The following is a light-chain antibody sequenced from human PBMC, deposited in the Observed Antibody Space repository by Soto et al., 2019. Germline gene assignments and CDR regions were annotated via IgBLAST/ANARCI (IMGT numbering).Light chain of an antibody. J-gene: IGLJ2*01. V-gene: IGLV2-14*01. Sequence: QSALTQPASVPGSPGQSITISCTGTSSDVGGYNYVSWYQQHPGKAPKLMIYDVSTRPSGVSNRFSGSNSGNTAFLTISGLQAEDEADYYCRSYTSSSTLVFGGGTKLTVL. CDR1: SSDVGGYNY. CDR3: RSYTSSSTLV. CDR2: DVS.